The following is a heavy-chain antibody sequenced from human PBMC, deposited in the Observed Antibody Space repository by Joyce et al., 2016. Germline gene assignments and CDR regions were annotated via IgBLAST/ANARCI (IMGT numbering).Heavy chain of an antibody. CDR1: GGSISTNNSY. Sequence: HLQMQESGPGLVKPSETLSLNCTVSGGSISTNNSYWGWVRHRPGKGLAWVGSIYYGGNTFYSPALRERVTISVDTSRNQFSLKLTSVTAADTALYYCARHPLSWSHGGDYFDYWGRGTLVAVSS. V-gene: IGHV4-39*01. CDR2: IYYGGNT. D-gene: IGHD6-13*01. J-gene: IGHJ4*02. CDR3: ARHPLSWSHGGDYFDY.